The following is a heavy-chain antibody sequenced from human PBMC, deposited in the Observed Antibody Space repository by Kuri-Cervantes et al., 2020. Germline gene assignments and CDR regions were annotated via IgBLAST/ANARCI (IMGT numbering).Heavy chain of an antibody. J-gene: IGHJ5*02. V-gene: IGHV4-39*01. CDR1: GASISSSSYY. D-gene: IGHD3-3*01. Sequence: SETLSLTCTVSGASISSSSYYWGWIRQPPGKGLEWIGSFYYSRSTNYNPSLKSRVTISGDTSKNQFSLKLSSVTAADTAVYYCARRYYDFWIGYPRVGWFDPWGQGTLVTVSS. CDR2: FYYSRST. CDR3: ARRYYDFWIGYPRVGWFDP.